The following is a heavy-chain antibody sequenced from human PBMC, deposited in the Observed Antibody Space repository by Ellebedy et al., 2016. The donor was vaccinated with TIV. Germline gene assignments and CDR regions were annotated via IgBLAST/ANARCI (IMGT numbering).Heavy chain of an antibody. J-gene: IGHJ5*02. CDR1: GGTFSTYG. D-gene: IGHD3-22*01. Sequence: ASVKVSCXASGGTFSTYGISWVRQAPGQGLEWMEGIIPVFGTRNYAQKFQGRVTITADDSTRTAYMEVSSLRSEDTAVYYCARDPTLYFYDRSGFYPWGQGTLVTVSS. V-gene: IGHV1-69*13. CDR2: IIPVFGTR. CDR3: ARDPTLYFYDRSGFYP.